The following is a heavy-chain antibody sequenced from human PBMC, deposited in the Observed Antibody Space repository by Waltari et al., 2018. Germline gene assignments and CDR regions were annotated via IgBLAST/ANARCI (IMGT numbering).Heavy chain of an antibody. CDR3: ARERVEAARPGFDY. J-gene: IGHJ4*02. CDR2: ITHSGST. Sequence: QVQLQQWGAGLLKPSETLSLTCAVYGGSFSGYYWSWIRQPPGKGLEWIGEITHSGSTNYNPSLNRRVTIAVDTSKDQFSLKMSSVTAADTAVYYCARERVEAARPGFDYWGQGTLVTVSS. CDR1: GGSFSGYY. D-gene: IGHD6-6*01. V-gene: IGHV4-34*01.